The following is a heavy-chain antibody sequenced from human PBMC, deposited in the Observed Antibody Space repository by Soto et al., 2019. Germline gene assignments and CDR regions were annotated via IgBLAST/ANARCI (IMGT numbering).Heavy chain of an antibody. CDR3: ARDTELELRGYYGMDV. CDR1: GYTFTSYG. CDR2: ISAYNGNT. Sequence: ASVKVSCKASGYTFTSYGISWVRQAPGQGLEWMGWISAYNGNTNYAQKLQGRVTMTTDTSTSTAYMELRSLRSDDTAVYYCARDTELELRGYYGMDVWGQGTTVTVPS. D-gene: IGHD1-7*01. V-gene: IGHV1-18*04. J-gene: IGHJ6*02.